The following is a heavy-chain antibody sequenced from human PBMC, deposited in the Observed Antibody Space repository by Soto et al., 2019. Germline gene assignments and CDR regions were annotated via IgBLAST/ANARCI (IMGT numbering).Heavy chain of an antibody. CDR1: GYTFTSYA. D-gene: IGHD6-13*01. Sequence: QVQLVQSGAEVKKPGASVKVSCKASGYTFTSYAMHWVRQAPGQRLEWMGWINAGNGNTKYSQKFQGRVTITRDTSASTAYMELSSLRSEDTAVYYCAASSGIAAAGGFEPWGQGTLVTVSS. V-gene: IGHV1-3*01. CDR2: INAGNGNT. J-gene: IGHJ5*02. CDR3: AASSGIAAAGGFEP.